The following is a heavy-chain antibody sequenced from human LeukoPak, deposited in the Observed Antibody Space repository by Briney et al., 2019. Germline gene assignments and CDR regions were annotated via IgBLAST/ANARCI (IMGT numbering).Heavy chain of an antibody. D-gene: IGHD3-10*02. CDR1: GGSISSYY. CDR3: ARQNVGGGGLKAGQHRRTYYFDY. CDR2: IYYSGST. Sequence: KTSETLSLTCTVSGGSISSYYWSWIRQPPGKGLEWIGYIYYSGSTNYNPSLKSRVTISVDSSKNQFSLKLSSVTAADTAVYYCARQNVGGGGLKAGQHRRTYYFDYWGQGTLVTVSS. J-gene: IGHJ4*02. V-gene: IGHV4-59*08.